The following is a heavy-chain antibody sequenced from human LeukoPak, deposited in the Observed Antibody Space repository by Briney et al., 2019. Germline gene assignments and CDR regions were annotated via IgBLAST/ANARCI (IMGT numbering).Heavy chain of an antibody. V-gene: IGHV3-53*01. J-gene: IGHJ3*02. CDR3: AKVYGSSGGNAFDI. CDR1: GFTVSSNY. CDR2: IYSGGST. Sequence: PGGSLRLSCAASGFTVSSNYMSWVRQAPGKGLEWVSVIYSGGSTYYADSVKGRSTISRDNSKNTLYVQMNSLRAEDTAVYYCAKVYGSSGGNAFDIWGQGTMVTVSS. D-gene: IGHD6-13*01.